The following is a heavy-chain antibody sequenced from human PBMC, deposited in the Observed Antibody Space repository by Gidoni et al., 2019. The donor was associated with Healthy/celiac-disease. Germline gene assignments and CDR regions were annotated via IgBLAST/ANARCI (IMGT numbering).Heavy chain of an antibody. CDR2: ISGSGGST. CDR3: AKAGAIVVVVAAPYFDY. CDR1: GFTFSSYA. D-gene: IGHD2-15*01. J-gene: IGHJ4*02. Sequence: EVQLLESGGGLVQPGGSLRLSCAASGFTFSSYAMSWVRQAPGKGLEWVSAISGSGGSTYYADSVKGRFTISRDNSKNTLYLQMNSLRAEDTAVYYCAKAGAIVVVVAAPYFDYWGQGTLVTVSS. V-gene: IGHV3-23*01.